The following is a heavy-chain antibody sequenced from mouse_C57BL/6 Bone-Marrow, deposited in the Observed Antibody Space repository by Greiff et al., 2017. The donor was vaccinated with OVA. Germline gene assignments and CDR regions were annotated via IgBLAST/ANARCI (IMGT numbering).Heavy chain of an antibody. CDR3: ARWGTVVATDY. J-gene: IGHJ2*01. D-gene: IGHD1-1*01. CDR1: GYTFTSYW. V-gene: IGHV1-55*01. CDR2: IYPGSGST. Sequence: QVQLQQPGAELVKPGASVKMSCKASGYTFTSYWITWVKQRPGQGLEWIGDIYPGSGSTNYNEKFKSKATLTVDTSSSTAYMQLSSLTSEDAAVYYCARWGTVVATDYWGQGTTLTVSS.